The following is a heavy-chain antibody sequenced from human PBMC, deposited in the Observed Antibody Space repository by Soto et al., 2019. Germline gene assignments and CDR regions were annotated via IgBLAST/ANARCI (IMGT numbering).Heavy chain of an antibody. D-gene: IGHD2-21*01. CDR1: GFTFSSYG. J-gene: IGHJ4*02. CDR2: IWYDGNNK. Sequence: GGSLRLSCAASGFTFSSYGMHWVRQAPGKGLEWVAVIWYDGNNKYYADSVKGRFTISRDNSNNTLYVQMTSLRAEDTAVYYCARGLHSLFDYWGQGTLVTVS. V-gene: IGHV3-33*01. CDR3: ARGLHSLFDY.